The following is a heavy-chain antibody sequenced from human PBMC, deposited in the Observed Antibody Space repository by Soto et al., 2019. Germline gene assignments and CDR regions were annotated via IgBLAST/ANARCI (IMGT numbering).Heavy chain of an antibody. V-gene: IGHV1-46*01. CDR2: INPTSGST. J-gene: IGHJ5*02. Sequence: QVQLLQSGAEVKRPGASVNVSCKAFGYPFTTYYMHWVRQAPGQGLEWMGMINPTSGSTTYAQNFQGRVTMTRDKSTRTVYMELNSLRSEDTAVYYCARLDIVGPSTVPWGQGTLVTVSS. D-gene: IGHD1-26*01. CDR1: GYPFTTYY. CDR3: ARLDIVGPSTVP.